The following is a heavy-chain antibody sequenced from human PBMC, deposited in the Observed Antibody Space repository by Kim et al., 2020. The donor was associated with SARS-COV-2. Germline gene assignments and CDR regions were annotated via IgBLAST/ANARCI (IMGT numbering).Heavy chain of an antibody. V-gene: IGHV3-7*01. Sequence: GGSLRLSCAASGFTFSSYWMSWVRQAPGKGLEWVANIKQDGSEKYYVDSVKGRFTISRDNAKNSLYLQMNSLRAEDTAVYYCARSDIYCSSTSCYGGYFDYWGQGTLVTVSS. CDR1: GFTFSSYW. J-gene: IGHJ4*02. CDR2: IKQDGSEK. D-gene: IGHD2-2*01. CDR3: ARSDIYCSSTSCYGGYFDY.